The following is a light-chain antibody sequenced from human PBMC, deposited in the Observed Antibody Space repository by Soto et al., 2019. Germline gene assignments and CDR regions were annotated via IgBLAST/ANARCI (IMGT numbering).Light chain of an antibody. CDR2: VAS. J-gene: IGKJ5*01. Sequence: DIQLTQSPAFLSASVGDRVTITCRASQGISRYLNWYQQKPGKAPNLLIYVASSLQSEVPSRFSGSGSGTDFTLTITSLQPEDFATYYRQQSNGTPITFGQGTRLEIK. CDR3: QQSNGTPIT. CDR1: QGISRY. V-gene: IGKV1-39*01.